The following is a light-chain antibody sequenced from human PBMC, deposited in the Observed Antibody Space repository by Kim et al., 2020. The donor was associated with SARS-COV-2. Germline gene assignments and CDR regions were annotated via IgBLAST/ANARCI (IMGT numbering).Light chain of an antibody. Sequence: VSAGDRATLSCRASQSVSSNLAWYQQKPGQAPRLLIYGASTRATGIPARFSGSGSGTEFTLTISSLQSEDFAVYYCQQYNNWPDTFGQGTKLEI. V-gene: IGKV3-15*01. J-gene: IGKJ2*01. CDR3: QQYNNWPDT. CDR2: GAS. CDR1: QSVSSN.